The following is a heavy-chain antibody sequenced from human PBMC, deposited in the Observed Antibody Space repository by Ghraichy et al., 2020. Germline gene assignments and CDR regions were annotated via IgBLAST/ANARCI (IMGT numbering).Heavy chain of an antibody. Sequence: GGSLRLSCAASGFTFSSYDMHWVRQATGKGLEWVSAIGTAGDTYYPGSVKGRFTISRENAKNSLYLQMNSLRAGDTAEYYCARARDRYSSSWYGPDGMAVWGQGTTVTVSS. J-gene: IGHJ6*02. CDR3: ARARDRYSSSWYGPDGMAV. CDR1: GFTFSSYD. V-gene: IGHV3-13*01. CDR2: IGTAGDT. D-gene: IGHD6-13*01.